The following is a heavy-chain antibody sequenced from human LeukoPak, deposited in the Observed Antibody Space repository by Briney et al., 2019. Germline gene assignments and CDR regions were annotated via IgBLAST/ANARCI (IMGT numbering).Heavy chain of an antibody. CDR3: ARGGYSFDY. J-gene: IGHJ4*02. CDR2: LHADGNEK. D-gene: IGHD5-12*01. V-gene: IGHV3-7*01. Sequence: GGSLRLSCSASGFTFSSFWMGWVRQAPGKGLEWVARLHADGNEKYYVDSVKGRFTVSRDNAKNSLYLQMNSLRVEDTAVYYCARGGYSFDYLGQGTLVTVSS. CDR1: GFTFSSFW.